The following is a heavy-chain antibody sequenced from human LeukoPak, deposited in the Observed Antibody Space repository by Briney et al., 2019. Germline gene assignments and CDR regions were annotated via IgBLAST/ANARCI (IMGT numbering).Heavy chain of an antibody. Sequence: GGSLRLSCAASGFTFSSYAMSWVRQAPGKGLEWVSAISGSGGGTYYADSVKGRFTISRDNSKNTLYLQMNSLRAEDTAVYYCAKGRPTGFPAAKGVYFDYWGQGTLVTVSS. D-gene: IGHD2-2*01. CDR2: ISGSGGGT. CDR1: GFTFSSYA. V-gene: IGHV3-23*01. CDR3: AKGRPTGFPAAKGVYFDY. J-gene: IGHJ4*02.